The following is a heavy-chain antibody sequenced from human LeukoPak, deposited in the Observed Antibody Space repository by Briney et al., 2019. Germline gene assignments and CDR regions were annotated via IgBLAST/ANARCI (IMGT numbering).Heavy chain of an antibody. D-gene: IGHD1-26*01. V-gene: IGHV4-59*01. CDR3: ARLFHPALSGNYPFDC. CDR2: IYYSGST. J-gene: IGHJ4*02. CDR1: GVSINSYY. Sequence: SETLSLTCTVSGVSINSYYWSWIRQPPGKGLEWIAYIYYSGSTSYNPSLKSRVTISVDTSKNQFSLKLNSVTAADTAMYYCARLFHPALSGNYPFDCWGQGTLVTVSS.